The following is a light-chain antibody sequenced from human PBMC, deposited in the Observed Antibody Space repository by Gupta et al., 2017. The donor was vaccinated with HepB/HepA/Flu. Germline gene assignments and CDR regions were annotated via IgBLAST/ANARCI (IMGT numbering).Light chain of an antibody. Sequence: DIQMTQFPSTLSASIGDRVTITCRASENISRWLAWYQQKPGRAPKLLVNQASTLQSGVSSRFSGSGSGTEFTLTISSLQPDDFATYYCQHFHSYPWTFGQGTKVEAK. CDR1: ENISRW. V-gene: IGKV1-5*03. J-gene: IGKJ1*01. CDR2: QAS. CDR3: QHFHSYPWT.